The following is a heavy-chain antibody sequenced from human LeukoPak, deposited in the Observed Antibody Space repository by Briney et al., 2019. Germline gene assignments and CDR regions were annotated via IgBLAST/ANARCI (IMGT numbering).Heavy chain of an antibody. J-gene: IGHJ6*03. CDR1: GYTFTSYG. CDR2: IIPIFGTA. CDR3: ARGGITIFGVVIIPSYYYMDV. D-gene: IGHD3-3*01. V-gene: IGHV1-69*13. Sequence: SVKVSCKASGYTFTSYGISWVRQAPGQGLEWMGGIIPIFGTANYAQKFQGRVTITADESTSTAYMELSSLRSEDTAVYYCARGGITIFGVVIIPSYYYMDVWGKGTTVTVSS.